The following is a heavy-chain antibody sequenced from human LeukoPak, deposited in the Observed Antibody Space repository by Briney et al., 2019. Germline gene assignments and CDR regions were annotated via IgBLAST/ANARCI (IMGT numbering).Heavy chain of an antibody. CDR1: GFTFSSYS. CDR3: ARGEWLLLPTNFDY. D-gene: IGHD5-12*01. CDR2: ISSSSSYI. V-gene: IGHV3-21*01. Sequence: GGSLRLSCAASGFTFSSYSMNWVRQAPGKGLEWVSSISSSSSYIYYADSVKGRFSISRDNAKNSLYLQMNSLRAEDTAVYYCARGEWLLLPTNFDYWGQGTLVTVSS. J-gene: IGHJ4*02.